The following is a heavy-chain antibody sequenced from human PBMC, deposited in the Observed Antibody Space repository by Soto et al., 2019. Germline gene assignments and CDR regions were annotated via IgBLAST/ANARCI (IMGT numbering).Heavy chain of an antibody. D-gene: IGHD6-19*01. CDR1: GFTFSSYG. J-gene: IGHJ5*02. CDR2: IWYDGSNK. V-gene: IGHV3-33*01. Sequence: PGGSLRLSWAASGFTFSSYGMHWVRQAPGKGLEWVAVIWYDGSNKYYADSVKGRFTISRDNSKNTLYLQMNSLRAEDTAVYYCARDRGEQWLFIGAYNWFDPCGQGTLVTVSS. CDR3: ARDRGEQWLFIGAYNWFDP.